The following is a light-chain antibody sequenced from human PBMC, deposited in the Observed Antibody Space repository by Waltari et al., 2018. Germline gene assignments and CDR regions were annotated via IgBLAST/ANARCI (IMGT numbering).Light chain of an antibody. CDR2: ETS. J-gene: IGKJ1*01. CDR1: QSVSRN. V-gene: IGKV3-15*01. CDR3: HQYNNWPPWT. Sequence: ETVMTQSPATLFVSPGESATLSCRASQSVSRNLAWYQQKPCQAPRLLIYETSTRATGIPARFSGSGSETEFTLTISSLQSEDVAIYHCHQYNNWPPWTFGQGTKVEIK.